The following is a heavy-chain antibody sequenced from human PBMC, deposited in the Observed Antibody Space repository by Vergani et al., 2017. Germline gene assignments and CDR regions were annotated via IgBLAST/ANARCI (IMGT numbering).Heavy chain of an antibody. CDR3: VKDAGSYENFFDS. J-gene: IGHJ4*02. CDR2: LTGGGGST. Sequence: QVQLVESGGGVVQPGGSLRLSCAASGFTFTRVGMHWVRQAPGKGLEWVSALTGGGGSTYYADSFKGRFIISRDNSRDTLYLQMNSLRPEDTATYYCVKDAGSYENFFDSWGQGTLVTVSS. V-gene: IGHV3-NL1*01. D-gene: IGHD1-26*01. CDR1: GFTFTRVG.